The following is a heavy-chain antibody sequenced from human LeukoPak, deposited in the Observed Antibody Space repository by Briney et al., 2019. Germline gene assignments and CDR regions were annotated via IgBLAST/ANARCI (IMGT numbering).Heavy chain of an antibody. D-gene: IGHD3-3*01. CDR2: IIPIFGTA. J-gene: IGHJ4*02. CDR1: GGTFSSYA. CDR3: ATTLRFLEWLEPYYFDY. Sequence: ASVKVSCKASGGTFSSYAISWVRQAPGQGLEWMGRIIPIFGTANYAQKFQGRVTITTDESTSTAYMELSSLGSEDTAVYYCATTLRFLEWLEPYYFDYWGQGTLVTVSS. V-gene: IGHV1-69*05.